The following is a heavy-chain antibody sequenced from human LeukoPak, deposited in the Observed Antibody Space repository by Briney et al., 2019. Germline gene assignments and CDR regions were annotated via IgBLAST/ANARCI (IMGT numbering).Heavy chain of an antibody. CDR3: AKRICSGGTCYPLDS. CDR2: IIGNGASS. D-gene: IGHD2-15*01. V-gene: IGHV3-23*01. J-gene: IGHJ4*02. Sequence: GGSLRLSCAASGFTFSVAGMHWVRQAPGKGLEWVSAIIGNGASSYYVDSVKGRFTISRDNSKNTLYLQMNSLRAEDTGVYYCAKRICSGGTCYPLDSWGQGTLVTVSS. CDR1: GFTFSVAG.